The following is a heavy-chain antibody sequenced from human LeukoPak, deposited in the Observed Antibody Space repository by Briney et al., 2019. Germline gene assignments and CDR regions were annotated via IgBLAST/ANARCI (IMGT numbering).Heavy chain of an antibody. J-gene: IGHJ5*02. CDR3: ARAGRCSSTSCYAWFDP. D-gene: IGHD2-2*01. CDR2: ISSSSYI. CDR1: GFTFSSYS. Sequence: GGSLRLSCAASGFTFSSYSMNWVRQAPGKGLEWVSSISSSSYIYYADSVKGRFTISRDNAKNSLYLQMNSLRAEDTAVYYCARAGRCSSTSCYAWFDPWGQGTLVTVSS. V-gene: IGHV3-21*01.